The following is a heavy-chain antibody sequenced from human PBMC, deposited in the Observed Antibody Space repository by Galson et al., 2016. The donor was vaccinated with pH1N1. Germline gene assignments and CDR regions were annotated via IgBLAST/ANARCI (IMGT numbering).Heavy chain of an antibody. Sequence: SVKVSCKASGGPLSSYATGWVRQAPGQGPEWMGGITPTFGTTKYEQKFQGRVTITADEMSGSAYMELSGLTSMDTAVYYCVRSTGYNKVNGPFDVWGQGTLVIVSS. V-gene: IGHV1-69*13. CDR1: GGPLSSYA. J-gene: IGHJ3*01. CDR2: ITPTFGTT. D-gene: IGHD1-14*01. CDR3: VRSTGYNKVNGPFDV.